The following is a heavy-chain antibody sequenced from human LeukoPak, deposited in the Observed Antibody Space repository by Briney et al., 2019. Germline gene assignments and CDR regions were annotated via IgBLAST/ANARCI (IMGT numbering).Heavy chain of an antibody. J-gene: IGHJ3*02. Sequence: GSLRLSCAASGFTVSNNYMSWVRQAPGKGLEWVSLIYSGGSTSYADSVKGRFTISRDNSKNTLYLQMNSLRAEDTAVYYCAKVVTGNLDDAFDIWGQGTVVTVSS. V-gene: IGHV3-53*01. CDR3: AKVVTGNLDDAFDI. CDR1: GFTVSNNY. D-gene: IGHD4-23*01. CDR2: IYSGGST.